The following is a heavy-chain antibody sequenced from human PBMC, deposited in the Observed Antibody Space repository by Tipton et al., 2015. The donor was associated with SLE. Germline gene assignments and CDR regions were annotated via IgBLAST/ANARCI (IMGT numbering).Heavy chain of an antibody. D-gene: IGHD3-3*01. J-gene: IGHJ4*02. CDR2: INHSGST. CDR3: ARRLFWSGYSY. V-gene: IGHV4-34*01. Sequence: LRLSCAVYGGSFSGYYWSWIRQPPGKGLEWIGEINHSGSTNYNPSLKSRVTISVDTSKNQFSLKLSSVTAADRAVYYCARRLFWSGYSYWGQGTLVTVSS. CDR1: GGSFSGYY.